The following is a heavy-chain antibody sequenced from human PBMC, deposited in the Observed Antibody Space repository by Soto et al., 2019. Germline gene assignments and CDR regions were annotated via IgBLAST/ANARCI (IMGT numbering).Heavy chain of an antibody. CDR2: MNPNSGNT. D-gene: IGHD1-26*01. J-gene: IGHJ5*02. Sequence: ASVKVSCKASGYTFTSYDINWVRQATGQGLEWMGWMNPNSGNTGYAQKFQGRVTMTRNTSISTAYMELSSLRSEDTAVYYCAKAQWDENWFDPWHQGSLVTVSS. CDR3: AKAQWDENWFDP. CDR1: GYTFTSYD. V-gene: IGHV1-8*01.